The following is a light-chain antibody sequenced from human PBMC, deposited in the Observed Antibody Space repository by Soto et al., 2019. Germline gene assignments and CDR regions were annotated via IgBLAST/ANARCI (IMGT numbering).Light chain of an antibody. Sequence: DIQMTQSPSSLSASVGDRVSITCRASHDISNYLAWYQQRPGKVPKLLVYAASALQSGVPSRFSGSGSGTEFTLTISGLQPDDFATYFCQQYHSYWTFGQGTKVDIK. CDR3: QQYHSYWT. J-gene: IGKJ1*01. CDR2: AAS. CDR1: HDISNY. V-gene: IGKV1-27*01.